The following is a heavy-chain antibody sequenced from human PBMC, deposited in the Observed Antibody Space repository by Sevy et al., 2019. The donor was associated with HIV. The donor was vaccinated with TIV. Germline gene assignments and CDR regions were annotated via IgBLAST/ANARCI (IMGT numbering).Heavy chain of an antibody. D-gene: IGHD3-16*01. J-gene: IGHJ6*02. Sequence: ASVKVSCKASGYTFTNYDINWVRQATGQGLEWMGWMNPNTGHTGFAQKFQGRVTMTTNTSISTTYMELSSLRSEDTAVYYCVRGRGKLGRDYFYGMDFWGQGTTVTVSS. V-gene: IGHV1-8*01. CDR2: MNPNTGHT. CDR3: VRGRGKLGRDYFYGMDF. CDR1: GYTFTNYD.